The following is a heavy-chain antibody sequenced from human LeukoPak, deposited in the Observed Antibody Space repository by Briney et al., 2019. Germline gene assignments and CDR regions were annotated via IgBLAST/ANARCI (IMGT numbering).Heavy chain of an antibody. CDR3: ARDHTSDHFFDS. Sequence: GGSLRLSCAASGFNFSTYGMNWVRRAPGKGLEWISYLSHTSGSEYYADSVRGRFTVSRGNAQNSFYLQMDSLRVDDTAVYYCARDHTSDHFFDSWGQGTLVTVSS. CDR1: GFNFSTYG. D-gene: IGHD2/OR15-2a*01. V-gene: IGHV3-48*01. J-gene: IGHJ4*02. CDR2: LSHTSGSE.